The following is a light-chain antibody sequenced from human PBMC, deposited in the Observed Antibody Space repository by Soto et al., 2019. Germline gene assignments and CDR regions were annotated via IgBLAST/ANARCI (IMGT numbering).Light chain of an antibody. Sequence: EIVLTQSPGTLSLSPGQRVTLSCRASQYVNTNYLAWYQEKPGQAPRVLIYEASSRAAGVPDRFIGSGSGTDFTLTISRLEPEDSAVYYCQQYGLSPRTFGQGTKVEIK. J-gene: IGKJ1*01. V-gene: IGKV3-20*01. CDR2: EAS. CDR1: QYVNTNY. CDR3: QQYGLSPRT.